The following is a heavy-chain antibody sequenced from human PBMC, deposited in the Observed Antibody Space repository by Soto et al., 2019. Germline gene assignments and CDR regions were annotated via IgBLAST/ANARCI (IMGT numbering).Heavy chain of an antibody. CDR3: ARHRDVAGGGTEDTNSYYRMDV. Sequence: QVQLMQSGAEVKKPASSVKVSCKASGGNFRSQSISISWVRQAPGQGLEWMGRIIPVLGIANYAQKFQGRIKITGENSTRTDHMEPSSRRSADTPVYYCARHRDVAGGGTEDTNSYYRMDVWGQGPTATVSS. D-gene: IGHD2-15*01. V-gene: IGHV1-69*02. CDR1: GGNFRSQS. CDR2: IIPVLGIA. J-gene: IGHJ6*02.